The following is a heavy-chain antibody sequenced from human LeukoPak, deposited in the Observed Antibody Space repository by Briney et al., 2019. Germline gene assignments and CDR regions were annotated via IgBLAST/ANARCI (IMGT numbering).Heavy chain of an antibody. Sequence: SSVKISCKASGGTFISYSISAVRHAPGQGLEWMGRIIPILGIANYEQKLQGRVTITADRSTSPAYMQLSSLRSEDTAVYYCARVPLLGYCSSTSCYTDYWGQGTLVSVSS. D-gene: IGHD2-2*02. CDR2: IIPILGIA. J-gene: IGHJ4*02. CDR1: GGTFISYS. V-gene: IGHV1-69*04. CDR3: ARVPLLGYCSSTSCYTDY.